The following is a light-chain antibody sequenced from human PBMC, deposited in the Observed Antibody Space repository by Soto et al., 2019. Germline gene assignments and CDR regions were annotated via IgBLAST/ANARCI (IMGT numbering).Light chain of an antibody. V-gene: IGLV2-14*01. CDR2: EAS. CDR3: SSYTSSSTLYV. J-gene: IGLJ1*01. Sequence: QSVLTQPASVSGSPGQSITISCTGTSSDIGGYNYVPWYQQNPGKAPKLMIYEASDRPSGVSNRFSGSKSGNTASLTISGLQAEDEADYYCSSYTSSSTLYVFGTGTKVTAL. CDR1: SSDIGGYNY.